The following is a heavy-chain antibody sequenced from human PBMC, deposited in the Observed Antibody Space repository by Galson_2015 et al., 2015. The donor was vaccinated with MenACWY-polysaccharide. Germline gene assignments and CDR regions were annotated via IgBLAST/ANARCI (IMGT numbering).Heavy chain of an antibody. D-gene: IGHD6-13*01. Sequence: ETLSLTCTVSGGSINNYYWSWIRQPPGKGLEWIGYIYYSGSTNYNPSLKSRVTIPVDTSRNQFSLKLTSVTAADTAVYYCARWRGTSWYDYWGQGTQVIVSS. V-gene: IGHV4-59*08. CDR2: IYYSGST. CDR1: GGSINNYY. J-gene: IGHJ4*02. CDR3: ARWRGTSWYDY.